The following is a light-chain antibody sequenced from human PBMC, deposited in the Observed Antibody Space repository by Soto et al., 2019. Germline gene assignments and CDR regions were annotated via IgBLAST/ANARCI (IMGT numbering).Light chain of an antibody. J-gene: IGLJ2*01. CDR1: SSNIGAGYD. CDR3: QSYDSSLSGWDVV. Sequence: QAVVTQPPSVSGAPGQRVIISCTGSSSNIGAGYDVHWYQQLPGTAPKLLIYGNTNRPSGVPDRFSGSKSGTSASLAITGLQAEDEADYYCQSYDSSLSGWDVVFGGGTKLTVL. CDR2: GNT. V-gene: IGLV1-40*01.